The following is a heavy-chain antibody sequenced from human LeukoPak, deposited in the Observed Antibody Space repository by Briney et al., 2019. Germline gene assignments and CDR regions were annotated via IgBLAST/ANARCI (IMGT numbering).Heavy chain of an antibody. J-gene: IGHJ4*02. D-gene: IGHD3-3*01. CDR3: ARGDFLEPTGFDY. V-gene: IGHV3-11*01. Sequence: PGGSLRLSCAASGFTFSDYYMSWIRQAPGKGLEWVSYISSSGSTIYYADSAKGRFTISRDNAQNSLYLQMNSLRAEDTAVYYCARGDFLEPTGFDYWGQGTLVTVSS. CDR2: ISSSGSTI. CDR1: GFTFSDYY.